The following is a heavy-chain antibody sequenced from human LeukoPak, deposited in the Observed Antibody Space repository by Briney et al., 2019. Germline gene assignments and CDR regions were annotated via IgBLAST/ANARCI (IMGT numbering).Heavy chain of an antibody. CDR3: GRWNYGMDV. CDR1: GFTFSTFW. CDR2: INGDGTTT. Sequence: GGSLRLSCALTGFTFSTFWMHWVRQVPGKGLVWVSYINGDGTTTTYADSVKGRFTISRDNAKNTVYLQMNSLRGEDSAVYYCGRWNYGMDVWGQGTTVTVSS. J-gene: IGHJ6*02. V-gene: IGHV3-74*03.